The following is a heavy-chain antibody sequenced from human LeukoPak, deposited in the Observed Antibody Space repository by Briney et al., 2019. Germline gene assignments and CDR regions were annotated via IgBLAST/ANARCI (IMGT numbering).Heavy chain of an antibody. CDR1: GGSISSDNW. J-gene: IGHJ4*02. Sequence: PSETLSLTCLVSGGSISSDNWWSWVRQSPGKGLEWIGEISHSGSTRYNSSLKSRVTISIDKSKSQFSLKLTSVTATDTAVYYCARVPHSLEGSLRAIFIHYFDYWGQGSLVTVSS. CDR2: ISHSGST. D-gene: IGHD2/OR15-2a*01. CDR3: ARVPHSLEGSLRAIFIHYFDY. V-gene: IGHV4-4*02.